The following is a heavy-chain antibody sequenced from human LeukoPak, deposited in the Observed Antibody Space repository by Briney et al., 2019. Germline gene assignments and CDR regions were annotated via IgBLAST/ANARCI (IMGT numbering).Heavy chain of an antibody. Sequence: GGSLRLSCTVSGITFRTSSFNWVRQVPGKGLEWVSSISSSGTYMYYSDSVEGRFTISRDNAKNSLFLQMNSLRAEDTAVYYCAKDRVAGTEWVFDYWGQGTLVTVSS. CDR1: GITFRTSS. V-gene: IGHV3-21*04. D-gene: IGHD6-19*01. J-gene: IGHJ4*02. CDR2: ISSSGTYM. CDR3: AKDRVAGTEWVFDY.